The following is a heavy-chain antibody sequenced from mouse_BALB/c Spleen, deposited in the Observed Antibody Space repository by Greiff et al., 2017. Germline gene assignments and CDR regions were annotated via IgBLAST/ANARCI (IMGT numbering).Heavy chain of an antibody. V-gene: IGHV5-12-2*01. CDR3: ARHGTGTGFAY. CDR2: ISNGGGST. Sequence: EVMLVESGGGLVQPGGSLKLSCAASGFTFSSYTMSWVRQTPEKRLEWVAYISNGGGSTYYPDTVKGRFTISRDNAKNTLYLQMSSLKSEDTAMYYCARHGTGTGFAYWGQGTLVTVSA. D-gene: IGHD4-1*01. CDR1: GFTFSSYT. J-gene: IGHJ3*01.